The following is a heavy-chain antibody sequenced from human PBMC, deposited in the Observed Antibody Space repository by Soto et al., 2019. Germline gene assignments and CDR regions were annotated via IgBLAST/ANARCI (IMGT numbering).Heavy chain of an antibody. J-gene: IGHJ4*02. V-gene: IGHV4-39*01. CDR2: IYYSGST. CDR3: ARSGYYHNPFDY. CDR1: GGSINSGDYH. Sequence: SETLSLTCTVSGGSINSGDYHWTWIRQPPGKGLEWIGSIYYSGSTYYNPSLKSRVTISVDTSKNQFSLKLSSVTAADTAVYYCARSGYYHNPFDYWGQGTLVTVSS. D-gene: IGHD3-22*01.